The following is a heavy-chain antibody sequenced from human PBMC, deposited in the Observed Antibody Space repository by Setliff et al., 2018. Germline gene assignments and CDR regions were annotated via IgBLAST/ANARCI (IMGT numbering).Heavy chain of an antibody. CDR1: GGSITSGNNY. Sequence: PSETLSLTCTVSGGSITSGNNYWSWIRQPAGKGLEWIGRIYSIGSATYNPSLKGRVTISFDRSENEFSRNLTSVTAADTAVYFCAREPSPSDALDIWGQGTMVTV. J-gene: IGHJ3*02. CDR3: AREPSPSDALDI. CDR2: IYSIGSA. V-gene: IGHV4-61*02.